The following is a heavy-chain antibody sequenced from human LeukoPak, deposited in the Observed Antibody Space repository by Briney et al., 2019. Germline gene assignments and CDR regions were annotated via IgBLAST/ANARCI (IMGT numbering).Heavy chain of an antibody. D-gene: IGHD4/OR15-4a*01. Sequence: GSLRPSCAASGFLFSYYCMEWGRPAPREGLEWVSSISSSSPYIYYADSVRGRFTISRDNAKNSLYLQMNSLRVEDTAMYYCAREGVQFDYWGQGTLVTVSS. CDR1: GFLFSYYC. CDR2: ISSSSPYI. CDR3: AREGVQFDY. V-gene: IGHV3-21*04. J-gene: IGHJ4*02.